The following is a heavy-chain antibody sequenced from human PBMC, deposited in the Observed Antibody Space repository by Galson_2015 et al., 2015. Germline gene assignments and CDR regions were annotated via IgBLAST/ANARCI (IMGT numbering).Heavy chain of an antibody. Sequence: SVKVSCKASGGTFSTYIISWVRQAPGQGLEWMGRMIVSLDVPNYAQKFQGRVTITADKSTSTVYMELNSLRSEDTAVDYCASGQIDYYPSTGPFDSWGQGTLVTVSS. CDR3: ASGQIDYYPSTGPFDS. CDR1: GGTFSTYI. V-gene: IGHV1-69*02. CDR2: MIVSLDVP. J-gene: IGHJ4*02. D-gene: IGHD3-22*01.